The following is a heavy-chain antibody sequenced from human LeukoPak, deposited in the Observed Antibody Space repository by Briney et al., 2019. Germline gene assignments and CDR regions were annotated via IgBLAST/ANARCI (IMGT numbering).Heavy chain of an antibody. CDR2: IWYDGSNQ. D-gene: IGHD3-10*01. CDR3: ARDSSQAMDV. Sequence: PGMSLRLSCAASGFTFRRYRRHSVRQAPGKGRGRVAVIWYDGSNQYHAESVQGRFTISRDNSKNTLYLQMNNLRAEDTAVYYCARDSSQAMDVWGQGTTVTVSS. J-gene: IGHJ6*02. V-gene: IGHV3-33*01. CDR1: GFTFRRYR.